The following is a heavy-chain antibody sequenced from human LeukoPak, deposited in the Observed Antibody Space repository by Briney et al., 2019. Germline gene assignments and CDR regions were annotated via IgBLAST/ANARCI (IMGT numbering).Heavy chain of an antibody. V-gene: IGHV1-2*05. CDR2: INPKTGGT. Sequence: ASVKGSCKPSGYTFSDYYIHWVRQAPGPGLQSVGGINPKTGGTDYAQRFQGSVTLTRDTSIKTAYMELNRLKFDDTVVFYRARARGLICGDYDLFDYWGQGTLVTVSS. D-gene: IGHD2-21*02. J-gene: IGHJ4*02. CDR3: ARARGLICGDYDLFDY. CDR1: GYTFSDYY.